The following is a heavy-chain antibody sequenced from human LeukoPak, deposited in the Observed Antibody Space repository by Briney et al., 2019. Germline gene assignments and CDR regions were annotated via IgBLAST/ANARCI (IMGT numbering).Heavy chain of an antibody. CDR3: ATDRGSGSGSYQPFDH. Sequence: HSGGSLRLSCAASGFTFSSYGMHWVRQAPGKGLEWVAVIWFDGSNKYYTHSVRGRFTISRDNSKNTLYLQMNGLRAEDTGVYYCATDRGSGSGSYQPFDHWGQGSLVTVSS. V-gene: IGHV3-33*08. D-gene: IGHD1-26*01. CDR1: GFTFSSYG. CDR2: IWFDGSNK. J-gene: IGHJ4*02.